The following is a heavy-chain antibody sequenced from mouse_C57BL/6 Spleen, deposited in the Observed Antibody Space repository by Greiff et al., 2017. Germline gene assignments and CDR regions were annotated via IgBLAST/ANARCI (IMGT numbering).Heavy chain of an antibody. CDR3: AKGEDLSFDY. J-gene: IGHJ2*01. V-gene: IGHV5-16*01. Sequence: EVKLVESEGGLVQPGSSMKLSCTASGFTFSDYYMAWVRQVPEKGLEWVANINYDGSSTYYLDSLKSRFIISRDNAKNILYLQMSSLKSEDTATYYCAKGEDLSFDYWGQGTTLTVSS. CDR2: INYDGSST. CDR1: GFTFSDYY.